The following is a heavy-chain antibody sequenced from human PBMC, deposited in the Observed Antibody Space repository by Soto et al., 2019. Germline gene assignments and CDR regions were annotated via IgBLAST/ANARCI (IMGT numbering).Heavy chain of an antibody. D-gene: IGHD3-16*01. J-gene: IGHJ6*02. Sequence: SETLSLTCTVSGGSISSYYWSWIRQPPGKGLEWIGYIYYSGSTNYNPSLKSRFTMSVDTSKNQFDLKLSSLTAADTAVYHCARATRFYYSGMDVWGRGTTVTVSS. CDR3: ARATRFYYSGMDV. CDR2: IYYSGST. CDR1: GGSISSYY. V-gene: IGHV4-59*08.